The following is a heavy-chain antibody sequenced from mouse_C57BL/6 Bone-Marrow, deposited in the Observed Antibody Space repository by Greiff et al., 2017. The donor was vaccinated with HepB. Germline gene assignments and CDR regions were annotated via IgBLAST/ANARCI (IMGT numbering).Heavy chain of an antibody. CDR3: TTPITTEVASFDY. Sequence: VQLQQSGAELVRPGASVKLSCTASGFNIKDYYMHWVKQRPEQGLEWIGRIDPEDGDTEYAPKFQGKATMTADTSSNTAYLQLSTRTSEDTAVYYCTTPITTEVASFDYWGQGTTLTVSS. CDR2: IDPEDGDT. J-gene: IGHJ2*01. V-gene: IGHV14-1*01. D-gene: IGHD1-1*01. CDR1: GFNIKDYY.